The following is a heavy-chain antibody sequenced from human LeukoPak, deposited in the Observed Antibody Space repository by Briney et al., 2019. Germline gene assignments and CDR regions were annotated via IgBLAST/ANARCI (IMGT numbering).Heavy chain of an antibody. J-gene: IGHJ5*02. Sequence: PSETLSLTCTVSGGSISSSSYYWGWIRQPPGKGLEWIGSIYYSGSTYYNPSLKSRVTISVDTSKIQFSLKLSSVTAADTAVYYCARTNSHYDFWSGSRWFDPWGQGTLVTVSS. V-gene: IGHV4-39*01. D-gene: IGHD3-3*01. CDR1: GGSISSSSYY. CDR2: IYYSGST. CDR3: ARTNSHYDFWSGSRWFDP.